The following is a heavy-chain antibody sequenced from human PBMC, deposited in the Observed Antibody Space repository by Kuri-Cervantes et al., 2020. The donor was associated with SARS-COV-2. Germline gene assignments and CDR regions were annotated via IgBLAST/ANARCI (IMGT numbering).Heavy chain of an antibody. D-gene: IGHD3-3*01. J-gene: IGHJ4*02. Sequence: LRLSCTVSGGSISSGGYYWSWIRQPPGKGLEWIGYIYYSGSTYYNPSLKSRVTISVDTSKNQFSLKLSSVTAADTAVYYCARWASRITIFGVVMYAFDYWGQGTLVTSPQ. CDR3: ARWASRITIFGVVMYAFDY. CDR2: IYYSGST. CDR1: GGSISSGGYY. V-gene: IGHV4-30-4*01.